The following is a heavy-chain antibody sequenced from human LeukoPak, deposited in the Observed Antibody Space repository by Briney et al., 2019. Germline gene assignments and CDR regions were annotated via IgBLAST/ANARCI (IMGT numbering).Heavy chain of an antibody. Sequence: GGSLRLSCAASGFTFSTYAMGWVRQAPGKGLEWVSVIGGSGANTYYADAVEGRLTMSRDNSKNTLYLQMNSLRVEDTAVYYCAKREAAIGVIDYWGQGTLVTVSS. CDR3: AKREAAIGVIDY. CDR2: IGGSGANT. D-gene: IGHD6-13*01. J-gene: IGHJ4*02. V-gene: IGHV3-23*01. CDR1: GFTFSTYA.